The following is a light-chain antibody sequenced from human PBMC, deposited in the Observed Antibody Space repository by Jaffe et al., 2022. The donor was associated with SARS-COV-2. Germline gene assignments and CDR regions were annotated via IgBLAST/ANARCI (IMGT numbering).Light chain of an antibody. Sequence: EIVLTQSPATLSFSPGERATLSCRASQSINTYLAWYQQRPGQAPRLLIYDASNRAAGIPARFSGSGSGTDFTLTISSLEPEDFAVYYCQQRSNWPLTFGGGTKVEI. CDR2: DAS. J-gene: IGKJ4*01. V-gene: IGKV3-11*01. CDR1: QSINTY. CDR3: QQRSNWPLT.